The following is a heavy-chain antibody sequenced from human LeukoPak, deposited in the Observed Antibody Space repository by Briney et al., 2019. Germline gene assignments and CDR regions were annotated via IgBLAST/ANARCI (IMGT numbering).Heavy chain of an antibody. D-gene: IGHD3-16*01. Sequence: GGSLRLSCAASGFTFSSYSMNWVRQAPGMGLEWVSSISSSSSYIYYADSVKGRFTISRDNAKNSLYLQMNSLRAEDTAVYYCARDWGSEHPSWFDPWGQGTLVTVSS. CDR3: ARDWGSEHPSWFDP. V-gene: IGHV3-21*01. CDR2: ISSSSSYI. J-gene: IGHJ5*02. CDR1: GFTFSSYS.